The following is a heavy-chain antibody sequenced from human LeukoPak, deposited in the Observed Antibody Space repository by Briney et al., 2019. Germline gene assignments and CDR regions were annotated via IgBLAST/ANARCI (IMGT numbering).Heavy chain of an antibody. J-gene: IGHJ6*03. V-gene: IGHV7-4-1*02. CDR1: GYTFTSYA. CDR3: ARDLSPYDFWSGLTAPAAMDV. Sequence: ASVKVSCKASGYTFTSYAMNWVRQAPGQGLEWMGWINTNTGNPTYAQGFTGRFVFSLGTSVSTAYLQISSLKAEDTAVYYCARDLSPYDFWSGLTAPAAMDVWGKGTTVTVSS. CDR2: INTNTGNP. D-gene: IGHD3-3*01.